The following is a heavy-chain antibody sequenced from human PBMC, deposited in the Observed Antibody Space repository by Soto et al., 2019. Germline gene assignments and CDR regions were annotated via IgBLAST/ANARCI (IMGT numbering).Heavy chain of an antibody. Sequence: GGSLRLSCPASGFTFSDSWMTWVRQAPGKGLEWVARIKPDESEKKYADSVKGRFSISRDNAKNSMYLQMDSLRGEDTAVYYCVRGGSNYASWGQGTLVTVPS. D-gene: IGHD4-4*01. CDR2: IKPDESEK. CDR3: VRGGSNYAS. CDR1: GFTFSDSW. V-gene: IGHV3-7*01. J-gene: IGHJ5*02.